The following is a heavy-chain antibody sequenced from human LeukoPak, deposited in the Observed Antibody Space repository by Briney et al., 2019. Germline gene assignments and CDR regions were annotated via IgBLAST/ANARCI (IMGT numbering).Heavy chain of an antibody. CDR3: ARAGDSGQLDY. V-gene: IGHV1-8*01. Sequence: WASVKVSCKASGYTFTSYDIHWVRQATGQGLEWMGWMTPNSGNTGYAQTFQGRLTMTRSTSISTAYMELTSLRSEDTAVYYCARAGDSGQLDYWGQGTLVTVSS. J-gene: IGHJ4*02. CDR2: MTPNSGNT. CDR1: GYTFTSYD. D-gene: IGHD3-3*01.